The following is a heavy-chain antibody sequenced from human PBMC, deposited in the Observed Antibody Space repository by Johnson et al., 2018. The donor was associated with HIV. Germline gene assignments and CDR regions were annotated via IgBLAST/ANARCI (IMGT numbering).Heavy chain of an antibody. CDR2: IKSKTDGGTT. J-gene: IGHJ3*02. V-gene: IGHV3-15*05. D-gene: IGHD3-10*01. CDR1: GFTFSNAW. Sequence: VQLVESGGGLVKPGGSLRLSCAAYGFTFSNAWMSWVRQAPGKGLEWVGRIKSKTDGGTTDYAAPVKGRFTISRDDSKNTLYLQMNSLRAEDTALYYCARDFVAFGECTAFDIWGQGTMVTVSS. CDR3: ARDFVAFGECTAFDI.